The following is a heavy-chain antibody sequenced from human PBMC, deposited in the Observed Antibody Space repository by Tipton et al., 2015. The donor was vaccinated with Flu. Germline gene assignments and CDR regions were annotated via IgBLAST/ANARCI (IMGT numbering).Heavy chain of an antibody. CDR3: TRARSTFYGSGSYNY. CDR2: IRSKAYGGTT. CDR1: GLTFGDYA. Sequence: RSLRLSCTASGLTFGDYAMSWVRQAPGKGLEWVGFIRSKAYGGTTEYAASVKGRFTISRDDSKSIAYLQMNSLKTEDAAVYYCTRARSTFYGSGSYNYWGQGTLVTVSS. V-gene: IGHV3-49*04. J-gene: IGHJ4*02. D-gene: IGHD3-10*01.